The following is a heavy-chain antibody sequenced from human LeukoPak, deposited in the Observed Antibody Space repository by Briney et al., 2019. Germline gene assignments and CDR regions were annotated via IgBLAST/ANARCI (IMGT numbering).Heavy chain of an antibody. CDR2: ISGSGGST. CDR1: GCTFSSYA. J-gene: IGHJ4*02. D-gene: IGHD4-23*01. Sequence: PGGSLRLSCAVSGCTFSSYAMSWVRQAPGKGLEWVSAISGSGGSTYYADSVKGRFTVSRDNFKNTLYLQMNSLRAEDTAVYYCAKDPGPMTTVVTPTDYWGQGTLVTVSS. CDR3: AKDPGPMTTVVTPTDY. V-gene: IGHV3-23*01.